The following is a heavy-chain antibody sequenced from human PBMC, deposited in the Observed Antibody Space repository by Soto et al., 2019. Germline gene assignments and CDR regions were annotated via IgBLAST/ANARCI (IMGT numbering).Heavy chain of an antibody. Sequence: SETLSLTCSVSGGSLNSSSHYWSWIRQPPGKGLEWIGYIHYFGSTKYNPSLESRVVISVDTSKNQFSLKVPSVTAADTAIYFCARGGSYVGFDSWGQGARVTVSS. CDR1: GGSLNSSSHY. J-gene: IGHJ4*02. CDR3: ARGGSYVGFDS. D-gene: IGHD1-26*01. CDR2: IHYFGST. V-gene: IGHV4-61*01.